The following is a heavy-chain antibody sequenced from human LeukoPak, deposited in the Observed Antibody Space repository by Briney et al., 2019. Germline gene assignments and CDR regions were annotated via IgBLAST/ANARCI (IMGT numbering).Heavy chain of an antibody. CDR2: IYYSGST. V-gene: IGHV4-39*07. Sequence: SETLSLTCTVSGGSISSRSYYWGWIRQPPGKGLEWIGSIYYSGSTYYNPSLKSRVTISVDTSKNQSSLKLSSVTAADTAVYYCARGARRLRTLLETGDYFDYWGQGTLVTVSS. CDR3: ARGARRLRTLLETGDYFDY. D-gene: IGHD3-3*01. J-gene: IGHJ4*02. CDR1: GGSISSRSYY.